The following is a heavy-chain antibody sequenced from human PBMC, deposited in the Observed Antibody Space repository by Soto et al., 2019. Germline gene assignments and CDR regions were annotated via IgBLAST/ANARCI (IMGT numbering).Heavy chain of an antibody. CDR2: IWYDGSNK. Sequence: GGSLRLSCASSGFTFSSYGMHWVRQAPGKGLEWVAVIWYDGSNKYYADSVKGRFTISRDNSKNTLYLQMNSLRAEDTAVYYCARGLPSSSWYGILDYWGQGTLVTVSA. D-gene: IGHD6-13*01. J-gene: IGHJ4*02. V-gene: IGHV3-33*01. CDR1: GFTFSSYG. CDR3: ARGLPSSSWYGILDY.